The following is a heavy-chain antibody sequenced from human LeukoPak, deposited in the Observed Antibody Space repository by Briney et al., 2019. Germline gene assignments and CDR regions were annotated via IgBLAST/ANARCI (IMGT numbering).Heavy chain of an antibody. CDR3: ARHEGGGFQYYFDY. Sequence: SETLSLTCTVSGGSISSSSYYWGWIRQPPGKGLEWIGSIYYSGSTYYNPSLKSRVTISVDTSKNQFSLKLSSVTAADTAVYYCARHEGGGFQYYFDYWGQGTLVTVSS. J-gene: IGHJ4*02. CDR2: IYYSGST. CDR1: GGSISSSSYY. D-gene: IGHD2-15*01. V-gene: IGHV4-39*01.